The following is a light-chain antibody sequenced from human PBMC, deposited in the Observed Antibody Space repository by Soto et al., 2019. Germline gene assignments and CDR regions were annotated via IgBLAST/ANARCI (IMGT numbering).Light chain of an antibody. J-gene: IGLJ2*01. CDR3: SSYTSSSTRV. V-gene: IGLV2-14*01. Sequence: QSALTKPASVSGSPGQSITISCTGTRSAVGGYNYVSWYQQHPGKAPKLMIYDVSNRPSGVSNRFSGSKSGNTASLTISGLQDEDEADYYCSSYTSSSTRVFGGGTKLTVL. CDR1: RSAVGGYNY. CDR2: DVS.